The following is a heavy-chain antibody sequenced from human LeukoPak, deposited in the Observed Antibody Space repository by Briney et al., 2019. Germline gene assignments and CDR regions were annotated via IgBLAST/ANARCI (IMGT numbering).Heavy chain of an antibody. Sequence: GGSLRLSCAASGFTFSRYGMNWVRQAPGKGLEWVSSISSSSSYIYYADSVKGRFTISRDNAKNSLYLQMNSLRAEDTAVYYCARASYDFWSGLATYYFDYWGQGTLVTVSS. CDR3: ARASYDFWSGLATYYFDY. CDR2: ISSSSSYI. D-gene: IGHD3-3*01. V-gene: IGHV3-21*01. CDR1: GFTFSRYG. J-gene: IGHJ4*02.